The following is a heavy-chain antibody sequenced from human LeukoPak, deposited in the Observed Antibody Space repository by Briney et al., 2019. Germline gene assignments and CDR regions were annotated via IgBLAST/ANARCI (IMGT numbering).Heavy chain of an antibody. CDR1: GFTFSSYC. D-gene: IGHD7-27*01. V-gene: IGHV3-74*01. Sequence: PGGSLRLSCAASGFTFSSYCMHWVRQAPGKGLVWVSRINSDGSSTSYADSVKGRFTISRDHAKNTLYLQMNSLRAEDTAVYYCARVYDVNWGGFDYWGQGTLVTVSS. CDR3: ARVYDVNWGGFDY. J-gene: IGHJ4*02. CDR2: INSDGSST.